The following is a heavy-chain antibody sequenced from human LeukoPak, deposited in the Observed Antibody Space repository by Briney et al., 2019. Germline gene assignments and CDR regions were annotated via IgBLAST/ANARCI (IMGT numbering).Heavy chain of an antibody. J-gene: IGHJ4*02. V-gene: IGHV4-4*07. CDR1: GGSISSDY. CDR3: ARDHSSSWYPEAFFDY. D-gene: IGHD6-13*01. Sequence: SVTLSLTCTVPGGSISSDYWNWIRQPAGKGLEWIGRIYTSGSTNYNPSLKSRVTMSVHTSMNQFSLKLSSVTAADTAVYYCARDHSSSWYPEAFFDYWGQGTLVTVSS. CDR2: IYTSGST.